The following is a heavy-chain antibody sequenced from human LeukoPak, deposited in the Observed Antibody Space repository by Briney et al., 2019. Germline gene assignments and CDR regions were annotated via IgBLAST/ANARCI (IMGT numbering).Heavy chain of an antibody. CDR2: IYTSGST. CDR3: ARDLYSGSYYNWFGP. CDR1: GGSISSGSYY. D-gene: IGHD1-26*01. J-gene: IGHJ5*02. V-gene: IGHV4-61*02. Sequence: SETLSLTCTVSGGSISSGSYYWSWIRQPAGKGLEWIGRIYTSGSTNYNPSLKSRVTISVDTSKNQFSLKLSAVTAADTAVYYCARDLYSGSYYNWFGPWGQGTLATVSS.